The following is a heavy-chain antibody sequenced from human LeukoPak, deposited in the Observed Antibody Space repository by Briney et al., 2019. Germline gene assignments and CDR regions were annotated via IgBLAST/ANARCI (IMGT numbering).Heavy chain of an antibody. V-gene: IGHV3-23*01. D-gene: IGHD1-1*01. CDR2: ISNSDCST. J-gene: IGHJ4*02. CDR3: GKATGILGN. CDR1: GFTFSSYA. Sequence: PGGSLRPSCAASGFTFSSYAMSWVRQAPGKGLEWVSTISNSDCSTYYTDSVKGRFTISRDNSKNTLYLQMDSLTADDTAIYYCGKATGILGNWGQGTLVTVSS.